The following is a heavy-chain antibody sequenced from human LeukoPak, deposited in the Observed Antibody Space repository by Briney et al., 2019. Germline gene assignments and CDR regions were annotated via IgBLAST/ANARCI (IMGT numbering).Heavy chain of an antibody. CDR3: ARGDRVLRFLEWLFYDY. CDR2: INHSGST. Sequence: PSQTLSLTCAVYGGSFSGYYWSWIRQPPGKGLEWIGEINHSGSTNYNPSLKSRVTISVDTSKNQFSLKLSSVTVADTAVYYCARGDRVLRFLEWLFYDYWGQGTLVTVSS. D-gene: IGHD3-3*01. J-gene: IGHJ4*02. CDR1: GGSFSGYY. V-gene: IGHV4-34*01.